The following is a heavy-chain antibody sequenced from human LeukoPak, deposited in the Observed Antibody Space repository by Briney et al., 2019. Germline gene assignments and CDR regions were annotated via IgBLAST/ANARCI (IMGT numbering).Heavy chain of an antibody. Sequence: GGSLRLSCAASGFTVSSNYMSWVRQAPGKGLEWVSFIYSGGNTYYADSVKGRFTISRDNSKNTVYLQMNSLRAEDTAVYYCARRDGYNFHFDYWGQGTLVTVSS. J-gene: IGHJ4*02. V-gene: IGHV3-66*01. CDR3: ARRDGYNFHFDY. D-gene: IGHD5-24*01. CDR1: GFTVSSNY. CDR2: IYSGGNT.